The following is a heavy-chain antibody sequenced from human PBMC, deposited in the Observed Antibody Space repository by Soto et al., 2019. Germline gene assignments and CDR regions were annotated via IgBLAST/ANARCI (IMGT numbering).Heavy chain of an antibody. J-gene: IGHJ4*01. Sequence: GGSLRLSCAASGFTFHNYAMHWVRQAPGKGLEWVAGISWNSGNIDFGDSVKGRFTISRDNAKNSLYLQMNSLRPDDTAVYYCAKLPQYDILTGYLNYFDYWG. D-gene: IGHD3-9*01. V-gene: IGHV3-9*01. CDR3: AKLPQYDILTGYLNYFDY. CDR1: GFTFHNYA. CDR2: ISWNSGNI.